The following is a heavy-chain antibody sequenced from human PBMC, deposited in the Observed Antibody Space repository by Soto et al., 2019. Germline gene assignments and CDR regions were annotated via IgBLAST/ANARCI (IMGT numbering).Heavy chain of an antibody. Sequence: QLQLQESGPGLVKPSETLSLTCAVSGGSISSSNFYWGWFRQPPGKGLEWIESIRYGGDASYNPSLTSRVTISIDTPKNQFSLSLRSVTAADTAIYYCAKYASCYSCGAWGQGAPVTVSS. CDR3: AKYASCYSCGA. D-gene: IGHD2-15*01. CDR1: GGSISSSNFY. V-gene: IGHV4-39*01. CDR2: IRYGGDA. J-gene: IGHJ4*02.